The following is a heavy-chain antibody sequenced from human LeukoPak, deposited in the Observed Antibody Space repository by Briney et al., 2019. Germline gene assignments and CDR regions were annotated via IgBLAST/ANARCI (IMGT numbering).Heavy chain of an antibody. CDR3: ARGATTVTMEFDY. Sequence: SVKVSCKASGYTFTSYDINWVRQAPGQGLEWMGRIIPIFGTANYAQKFQGRVTITTDESTSTAYMELSSLRSEDTAVYYCARGATTVTMEFDYWGQGTLVTVSS. J-gene: IGHJ4*02. CDR2: IIPIFGTA. CDR1: GYTFTSYD. D-gene: IGHD4-17*01. V-gene: IGHV1-69*05.